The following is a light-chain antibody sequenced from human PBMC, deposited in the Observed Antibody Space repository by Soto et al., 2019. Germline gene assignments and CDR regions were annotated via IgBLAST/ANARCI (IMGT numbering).Light chain of an antibody. CDR2: DVS. CDR3: SSYTSSSTLYA. V-gene: IGLV2-14*01. J-gene: IGLJ1*01. CDR1: SSDVGGYNY. Sequence: QSGLTQPASVSGSPGRSITISCTGTSSDVGGYNYVSWYQQHPGKAPKLMIYDVSNRPSGVSNRFSGSKSGNTASLTISGLQAEDEADYYCSSYTSSSTLYAFGTGTKVTVL.